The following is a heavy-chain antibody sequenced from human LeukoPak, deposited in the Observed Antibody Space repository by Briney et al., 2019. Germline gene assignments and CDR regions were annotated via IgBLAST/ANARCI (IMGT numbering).Heavy chain of an antibody. CDR2: ISNDGDT. D-gene: IGHD3-10*02. CDR1: GFTVSSNY. V-gene: IGHV3-66*01. Sequence: GGSLRLSCAASGFTVSSNYMSWVRQGPGKGLECVSVISNDGDTYYADSVKGRFTISRDNAKNSLYLQMNSLRAEDTAVYYCARAKFVFGELEYYYYYMDVWGKGTTVTISS. CDR3: ARAKFVFGELEYYYYYMDV. J-gene: IGHJ6*03.